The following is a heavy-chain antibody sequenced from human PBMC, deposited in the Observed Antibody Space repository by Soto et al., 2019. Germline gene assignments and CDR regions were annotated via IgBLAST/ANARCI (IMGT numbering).Heavy chain of an antibody. J-gene: IGHJ3*01. CDR3: AREPMVRAAHGFDL. Sequence: QVQLVQSGAEVKKTGASVKVSCKASGYTFTGHYMHWVRQAPGQGLEWMGWINPNSVGANYARKVQGRVTLARDTSISTASMELSRLRSDDTAVYYCAREPMVRAAHGFDLWGQGTMVTVSS. CDR1: GYTFTGHY. D-gene: IGHD3-10*01. CDR2: INPNSVGA. V-gene: IGHV1-2*02.